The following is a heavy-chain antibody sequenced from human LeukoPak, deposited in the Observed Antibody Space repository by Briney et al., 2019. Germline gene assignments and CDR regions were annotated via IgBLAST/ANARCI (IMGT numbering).Heavy chain of an antibody. CDR1: GGSISSGSYY. CDR3: ARRPFYDSSAYFDY. J-gene: IGHJ4*02. D-gene: IGHD3-22*01. CDR2: IYTSGST. Sequence: PSETLSLTCTVSGGSISSGSYYWSWIRQPAGKGLEWIGRIYTSGSTNYNPSLKSRVTISVDTSKNQFSLKLSSVTAADTAVYYCARRPFYDSSAYFDYWGQGTLVTVSS. V-gene: IGHV4-61*02.